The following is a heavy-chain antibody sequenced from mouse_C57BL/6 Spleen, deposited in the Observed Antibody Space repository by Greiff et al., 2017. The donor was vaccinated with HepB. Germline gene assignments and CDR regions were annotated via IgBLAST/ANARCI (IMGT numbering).Heavy chain of an antibody. CDR2: IHPNSGST. J-gene: IGHJ3*01. CDR3: ARRRGFPYDYEFAY. V-gene: IGHV1-64*01. D-gene: IGHD2-4*01. Sequence: QVQLQQPGAELVKPGASVKLSCKASGYTFTSYWMHWVKQRPGQGLEWIGMIHPNSGSTNYNEKFKSKATLTVDKSSSTAYMQLSSLTSEDSAVYYCARRRGFPYDYEFAYWGQGTLVTVSA. CDR1: GYTFTSYW.